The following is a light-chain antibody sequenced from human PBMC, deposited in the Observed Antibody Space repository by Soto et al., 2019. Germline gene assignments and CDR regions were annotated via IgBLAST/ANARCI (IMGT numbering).Light chain of an antibody. CDR1: LGISSY. J-gene: IGKJ4*01. CDR3: QQSYSGPLT. Sequence: DIQMTQSPSSLSASVGDRVTITCRASLGISSYLNWYQQKPGKAPKVLIYAASSLQSGVPSRFSGIGSGTDFTLSISSLQPEDFATYYCQQSYSGPLTFGGGTKVEIK. CDR2: AAS. V-gene: IGKV1-39*01.